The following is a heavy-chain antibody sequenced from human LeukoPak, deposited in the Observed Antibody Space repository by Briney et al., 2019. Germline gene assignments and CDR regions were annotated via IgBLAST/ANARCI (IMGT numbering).Heavy chain of an antibody. CDR1: GFTFRTYT. V-gene: IGHV3-48*01. Sequence: QPGGSLRLSCAASGFTFRTYTMNWVRQAPGKGLEWVSYISSSSLIIDYADSVKGRFTISRDNAKNSLYLQMNNLRAEDTAVYYCARDHLAPYFASYSSSSGTFDYWGQGTLVTVSS. J-gene: IGHJ4*02. CDR3: ARDHLAPYFASYSSSSGTFDY. D-gene: IGHD6-6*01. CDR2: ISSSSLII.